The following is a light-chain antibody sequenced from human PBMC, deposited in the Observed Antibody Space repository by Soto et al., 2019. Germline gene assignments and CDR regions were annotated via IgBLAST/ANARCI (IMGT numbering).Light chain of an antibody. Sequence: EIVSTQSPATLSLSPGERATLSCRASQSVSSYLAWYQQKPGQAPRLLIYDASNRATGIPARFSGSGSGTDFTLTISSLEPEDFAVYYCQQRSNWLWTFGQGTKADIK. V-gene: IGKV3-11*01. CDR3: QQRSNWLWT. CDR1: QSVSSY. CDR2: DAS. J-gene: IGKJ1*01.